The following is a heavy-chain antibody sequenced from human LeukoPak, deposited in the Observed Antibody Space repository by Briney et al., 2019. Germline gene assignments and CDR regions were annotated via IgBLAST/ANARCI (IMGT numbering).Heavy chain of an antibody. V-gene: IGHV1-18*01. CDR1: GYTFTSYG. CDR3: ARVVGGLVGGGFFDY. D-gene: IGHD6-19*01. CDR2: ISAYNGNT. J-gene: IGHJ4*02. Sequence: GASVKVSCKASGYTFTSYGISWVRQAPGQGLEWMGWISAYNGNTNYAQKLQGRVTMTTDTSTSTAYMELRSLRSDDTAVYYCARVVGGLVGGGFFDYWGQGTLVTVSS.